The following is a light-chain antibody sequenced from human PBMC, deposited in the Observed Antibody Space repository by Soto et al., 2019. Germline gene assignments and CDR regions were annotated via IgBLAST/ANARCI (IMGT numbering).Light chain of an antibody. CDR2: GAS. J-gene: IGKJ1*01. CDR1: QSVSSSY. V-gene: IGKV3-20*01. Sequence: EIVLTQSPGTLSLSPGERATLSCRASQSVSSSYLAWYQKKPGQAPRLLIYGASSRATGIPDRFSGSGSGTDFNLTISRLETEDFAVYYCQQYGSSTITFGQGTKVDIK. CDR3: QQYGSSTIT.